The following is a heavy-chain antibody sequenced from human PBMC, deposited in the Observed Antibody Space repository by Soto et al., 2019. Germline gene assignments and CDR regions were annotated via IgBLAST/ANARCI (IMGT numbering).Heavy chain of an antibody. Sequence: ASVKVSCKASGYTFTSYAMHWVRQAPGQRLEWMGWINAGNGNTKYSQKFQGRVTITTDKSTSTAYMELSSLRSEDTAVYYCASTERPAGIAAAGKPAGFDPWGQGTLVTVSS. CDR2: INAGNGNT. J-gene: IGHJ5*02. CDR3: ASTERPAGIAAAGKPAGFDP. D-gene: IGHD6-13*01. CDR1: GYTFTSYA. V-gene: IGHV1-3*01.